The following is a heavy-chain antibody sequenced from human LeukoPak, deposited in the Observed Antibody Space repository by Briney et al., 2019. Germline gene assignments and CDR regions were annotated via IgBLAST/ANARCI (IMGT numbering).Heavy chain of an antibody. CDR1: GFTFSSYA. J-gene: IGHJ5*02. CDR3: AKDLQREPESDP. V-gene: IGHV3-23*01. Sequence: QSGGSLRLSCAVSGFTFSSYAMSWVRQAPGKGLEWVSAISATGSSTYYAGSVKGRFTISRDNSKNTLYLQMNSLRAEDTAVYYCAKDLQREPESDPWGQGTLVTVS. D-gene: IGHD1-26*01. CDR2: ISATGSST.